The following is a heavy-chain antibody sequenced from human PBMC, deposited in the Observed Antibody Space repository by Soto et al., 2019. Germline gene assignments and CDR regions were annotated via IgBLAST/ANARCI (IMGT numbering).Heavy chain of an antibody. J-gene: IGHJ6*02. CDR1: GYTFTGYY. D-gene: IGHD3-3*01. Sequence: ASVKVSCKASGYTFTGYYMHWVRQAPGQGLEWMGWINPNSGGTNYAQKFQGWVTMTRDTSISTAYMELSRLRADDTSVYYWSRSHYDFWSGYPPHYYYYYGMDVWGQGTTVTVSS. CDR3: SRSHYDFWSGYPPHYYYYYGMDV. CDR2: INPNSGGT. V-gene: IGHV1-2*04.